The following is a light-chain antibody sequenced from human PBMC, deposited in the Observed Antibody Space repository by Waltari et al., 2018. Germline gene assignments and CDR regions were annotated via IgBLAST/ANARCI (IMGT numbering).Light chain of an antibody. Sequence: QSALTQPASVSGSPGQSITISCTGTTSDIGGYNYVSWYQQHPGKAPKLLIYDVSNLPSGVFNRFSGAKSGNPASLTISGLQAEDEADYYCSSYSSGFGGGTKLTVL. CDR2: DVS. J-gene: IGLJ3*02. V-gene: IGLV2-14*01. CDR1: TSDIGGYNY. CDR3: SSYSSG.